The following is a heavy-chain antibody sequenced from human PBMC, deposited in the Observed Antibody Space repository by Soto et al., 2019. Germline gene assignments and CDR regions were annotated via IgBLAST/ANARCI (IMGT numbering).Heavy chain of an antibody. Sequence: EVQLVESGGGLVQPGGSLRLSCAASGFTFSSYSMNWVRQAPGKGLEWVSYISSSSSTIYYADSVKGRFTISRDNAKNSLYLQMNSLRAEDTAVYYCARGISITFGGGLWDFDYWGQGTLVTVSS. CDR3: ARGISITFGGGLWDFDY. J-gene: IGHJ4*02. V-gene: IGHV3-48*01. CDR2: ISSSSSTI. CDR1: GFTFSSYS. D-gene: IGHD3-16*01.